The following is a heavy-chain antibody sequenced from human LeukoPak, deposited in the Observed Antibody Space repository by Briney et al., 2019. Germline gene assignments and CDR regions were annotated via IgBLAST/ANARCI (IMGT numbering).Heavy chain of an antibody. D-gene: IGHD3-10*01. Sequence: GGSLRLSCAASGFTFSSYSMNWVRQAPGKGLEWVSSISSSSSYIYYADSVKGRFTISRDNAKNSLYLQMNSLRAEDTALYYCAKDWGSMVRGVTIDYWGQGTLVTVSS. CDR3: AKDWGSMVRGVTIDY. V-gene: IGHV3-21*04. CDR1: GFTFSSYS. CDR2: ISSSSSYI. J-gene: IGHJ4*02.